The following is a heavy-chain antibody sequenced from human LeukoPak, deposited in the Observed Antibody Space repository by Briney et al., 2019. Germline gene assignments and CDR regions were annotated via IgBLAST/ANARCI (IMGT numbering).Heavy chain of an antibody. D-gene: IGHD5-12*01. CDR1: GGSFSGYY. CDR3: ARLTGDGYKNYYYYGMDV. CDR2: INHSGST. V-gene: IGHV4-34*01. Sequence: PSQTLSLTCAVYGGSFSGYYWSSIRHPPGKGLWWSLDINHSGSTNYNPSLKSRVTISVDTSKNQFSLKLSSVTAADTAVYYCARLTGDGYKNYYYYGMDVWGQGTTVTVSS. J-gene: IGHJ6*02.